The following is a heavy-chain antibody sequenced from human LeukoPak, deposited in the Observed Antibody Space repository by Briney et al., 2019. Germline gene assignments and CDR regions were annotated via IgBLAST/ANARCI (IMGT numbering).Heavy chain of an antibody. CDR3: ARSFGD. CDR1: GFNFSSYW. Sequence: GGSLRLSCAVSGFNFSSYWMSWFRQAQGKGLEWVANIKQDGSEKYYVDSVKGRFTISRDNAQNSLYLQMNSLRVEDTAVYYCARSFGDWGPGTLVTVSS. J-gene: IGHJ4*02. D-gene: IGHD3-16*01. V-gene: IGHV3-7*01. CDR2: IKQDGSEK.